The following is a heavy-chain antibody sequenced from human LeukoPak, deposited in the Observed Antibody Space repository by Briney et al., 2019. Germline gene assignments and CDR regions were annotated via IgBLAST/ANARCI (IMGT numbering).Heavy chain of an antibody. J-gene: IGHJ3*02. CDR1: GFTFSSYD. CDR3: ARGADYSSSWYRESDAFDI. CDR2: IGTAGDT. V-gene: IGHV3-13*04. D-gene: IGHD6-13*01. Sequence: PGGSLRLSCAASGFTFSSYDMHWVRQATGKGLEWVSAIGTAGDTYYPGSVKGRVTISRENAKNSFYLQMNNLRAGDTAVYYCARGADYSSSWYRESDAFDISGQGTLVTVSS.